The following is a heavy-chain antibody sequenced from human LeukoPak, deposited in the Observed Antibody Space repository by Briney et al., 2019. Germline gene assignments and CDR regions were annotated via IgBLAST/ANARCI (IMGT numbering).Heavy chain of an antibody. CDR3: ARVYDFLSGYYFGY. CDR1: GYTFTGYY. CDR2: INPNSGGT. J-gene: IGHJ4*02. D-gene: IGHD3-3*01. Sequence: ASVKVSCKASGYTFTGYYMHWVRQAPGQGLEWMGWINPNSGGTNYAQKFQGRVTMTRDTSISTAYMELSRLRSDDTAVYYCARVYDFLSGYYFGYWGQGTLVTVSS. V-gene: IGHV1-2*02.